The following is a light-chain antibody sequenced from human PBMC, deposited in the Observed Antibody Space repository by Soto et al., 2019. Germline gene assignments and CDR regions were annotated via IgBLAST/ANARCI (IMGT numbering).Light chain of an antibody. CDR2: EAS. CDR3: QQCAHWPIS. V-gene: IGKV3-11*01. J-gene: IGKJ5*01. Sequence: EIVLTQSPATLSLSPGEGATLSCRASQSIGNLLAWYQQKPGQAPRLVICEASKRAAGIPARFSGSGSGTDFSLTISSVEPEDVAIYYCQQCAHWPISLGQGTRLEMK. CDR1: QSIGNL.